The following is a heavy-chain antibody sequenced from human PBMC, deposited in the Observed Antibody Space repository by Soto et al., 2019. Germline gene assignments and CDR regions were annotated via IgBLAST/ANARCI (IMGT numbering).Heavy chain of an antibody. CDR2: INPNSGGT. J-gene: IGHJ2*01. V-gene: IGHV1-2*02. CDR1: GYTFTGYY. Sequence: QVQLVQSGAEVKKPGASVKVSCKASGYTFTGYYMHWVRQAPGQGLEWMGWINPNSGGTNYAQKFQGRVTMTRDTSISTAYMELSRLRSDDTAVYYCATSIALAGTGYWYFDLWGRGTLVTDSS. D-gene: IGHD6-19*01. CDR3: ATSIALAGTGYWYFDL.